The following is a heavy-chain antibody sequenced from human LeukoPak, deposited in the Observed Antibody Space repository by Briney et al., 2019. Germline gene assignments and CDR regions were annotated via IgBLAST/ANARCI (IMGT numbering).Heavy chain of an antibody. Sequence: ASVKVSCKASGGTFSSYAISWVRQAPGQGLEWMGGIIPIFGTANYAQKFQGRVTITADESTSTAYMELSSLRSEDTAVYYCARRHSSSSSWYFDLWGRGTLVTVSS. V-gene: IGHV1-69*13. D-gene: IGHD6-6*01. J-gene: IGHJ2*01. CDR1: GGTFSSYA. CDR3: ARRHSSSSSWYFDL. CDR2: IIPIFGTA.